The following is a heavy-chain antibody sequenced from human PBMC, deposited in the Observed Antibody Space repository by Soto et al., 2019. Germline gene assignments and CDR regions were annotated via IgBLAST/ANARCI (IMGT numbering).Heavy chain of an antibody. D-gene: IGHD6-19*01. CDR1: GGSISSYY. CDR3: ARVRWTVAGPGHFDY. J-gene: IGHJ4*02. CDR2: IYYSGST. V-gene: IGHV4-59*01. Sequence: SETLSLTCTVSGGSISSYYWSWIRQPPGKGLEWIGYIYYSGSTNYNPSLKSRVTISVDTSRNQFSLKLSSVTAADTAVYYCARVRWTVAGPGHFDYWGQGTLVTVSS.